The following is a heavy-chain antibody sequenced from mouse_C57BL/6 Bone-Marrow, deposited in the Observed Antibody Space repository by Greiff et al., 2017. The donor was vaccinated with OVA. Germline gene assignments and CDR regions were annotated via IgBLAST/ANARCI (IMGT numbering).Heavy chain of an antibody. CDR3: PHYDGYLCFDY. D-gene: IGHD2-3*01. V-gene: IGHV1-15*01. J-gene: IGHJ2*01. CDR1: GYTFTDYE. Sequence: VKLQQSGAELVRPGASVTLSCKASGYTFTDYEMHWVKQTPVHGLEWIGAIDPETGGTAYNQKFKGKAILTADKSSSTAYMELRSLTSEDSAVYYCPHYDGYLCFDYWGQGTTLTVSS. CDR2: IDPETGGT.